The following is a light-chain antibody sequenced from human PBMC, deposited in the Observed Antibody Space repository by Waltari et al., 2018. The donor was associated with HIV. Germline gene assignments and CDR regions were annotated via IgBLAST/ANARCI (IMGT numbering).Light chain of an antibody. CDR2: DVT. J-gene: IGLJ2*01. CDR3: ASHAGSKDV. CDR1: SSDVGAYNY. Sequence: QSALTQPPSASGSPGQSVTISCTGTSSDVGAYNYVSWFQQPPGKAPKLMIYDVTKRPSGVPDRCSGSKSGNTASLTVSGLQAEDEADYYCASHAGSKDVFGGGTRLTVL. V-gene: IGLV2-8*01.